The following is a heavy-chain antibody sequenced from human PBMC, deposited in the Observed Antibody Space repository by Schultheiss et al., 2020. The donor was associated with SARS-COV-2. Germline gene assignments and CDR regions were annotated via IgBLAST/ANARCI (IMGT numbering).Heavy chain of an antibody. Sequence: ASVKVSCKASGYTFTNYDINWVRQATGQGLEWMGWISAYNGNTNYAQKLQGRVTMTTDTSTSTAYMELRSLRSDDTAVYYCARVWILGGSCAYWGQGTLVTVSS. J-gene: IGHJ4*02. CDR3: ARVWILGGSCAY. CDR1: GYTFTNYD. V-gene: IGHV1-18*01. D-gene: IGHD1-26*01. CDR2: ISAYNGNT.